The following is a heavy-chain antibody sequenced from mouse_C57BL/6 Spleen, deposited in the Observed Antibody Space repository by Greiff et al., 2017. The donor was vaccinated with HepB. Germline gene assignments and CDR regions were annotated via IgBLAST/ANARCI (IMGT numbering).Heavy chain of an antibody. CDR2: IDPSDSYT. Sequence: QVQLQQPGAELVKPGASVKLSCKASGYTFTSYWMQWVKQRPGQGLEWIGEIDPSDSYTNYNQKFKGKATLTVDTSSSTAYMQLSSLTSEDSAVYYCARGSAPASYAMDYWGQGTSVTVSS. J-gene: IGHJ4*01. CDR1: GYTFTSYW. D-gene: IGHD1-2*01. V-gene: IGHV1-50*01. CDR3: ARGSAPASYAMDY.